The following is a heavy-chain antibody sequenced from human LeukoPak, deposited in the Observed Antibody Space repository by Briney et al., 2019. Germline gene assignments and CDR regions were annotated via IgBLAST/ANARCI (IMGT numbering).Heavy chain of an antibody. CDR3: TKDRYDIWSGYSWFDP. CDR1: GFAFDDYA. V-gene: IGHV3-9*01. Sequence: GGSLRLSCAASGFAFDDYAMHWVRQAPGKGLEWVSGISWNSGSIGYADSVKGRFTISRDNAKNSLYLQMNSLRPEDTALYYCTKDRYDIWSGYSWFDPWGQGTLVTVSS. CDR2: ISWNSGSI. D-gene: IGHD3-3*01. J-gene: IGHJ5*02.